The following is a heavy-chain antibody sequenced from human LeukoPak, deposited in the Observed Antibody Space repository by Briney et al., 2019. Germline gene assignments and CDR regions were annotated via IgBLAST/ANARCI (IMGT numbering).Heavy chain of an antibody. CDR3: ARRRAGRAWFDP. Sequence: SETLSLTCTVSGGSISGSSYFWGWIRQPPGKGLEWIGSIYYSGNTYYNPSLKSRVTISVDTSKNQFSLKLSSVTATDTAVYSCARRRAGRAWFDPWGQGTLVTVSS. CDR1: GGSISGSSYF. CDR2: IYYSGNT. D-gene: IGHD3-10*01. V-gene: IGHV4-39*01. J-gene: IGHJ5*02.